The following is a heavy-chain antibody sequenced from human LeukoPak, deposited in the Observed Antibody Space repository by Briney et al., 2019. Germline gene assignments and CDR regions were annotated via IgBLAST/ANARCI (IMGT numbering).Heavy chain of an antibody. CDR2: VSGSGTST. V-gene: IGHV3-23*01. CDR1: GFPFSSYG. Sequence: GGSLRLSCAGSGFPFSSYGMAWVRQAPGKGLEWVSSVSGSGTSTYYADSVRGRFTISRDNDKNTLDLQMNSLRAEDTALYYCTRDRSLYYYDGCGYYGYWGQGILVTVSS. D-gene: IGHD3-22*01. CDR3: TRDRSLYYYDGCGYYGY. J-gene: IGHJ4*02.